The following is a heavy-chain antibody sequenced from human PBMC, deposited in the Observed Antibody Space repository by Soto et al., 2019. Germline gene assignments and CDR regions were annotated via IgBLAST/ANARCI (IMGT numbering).Heavy chain of an antibody. J-gene: IGHJ5*02. CDR3: ARDIRAAAYNWFDP. CDR2: IYNSGSP. V-gene: IGHV4-59*01. D-gene: IGHD6-13*01. Sequence: SETLSLTCTVSGGSIRSYYWTWIRQPPGKGLEWIGYIYNSGSPNYNPSLRSRATMSLLTSKNQFSLKLTSVTAADTAVYYCARDIRAAAYNWFDPWGQGILVTSPQ. CDR1: GGSIRSYY.